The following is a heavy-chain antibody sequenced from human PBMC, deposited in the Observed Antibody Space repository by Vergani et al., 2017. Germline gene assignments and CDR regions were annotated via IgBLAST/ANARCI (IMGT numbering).Heavy chain of an antibody. D-gene: IGHD3-9*01. CDR2: ISYDGSNK. CDR1: RFTFSSYA. V-gene: IGHV3-30-3*01. CDR3: ARGDILTGYRDAFDI. J-gene: IGHJ3*02. Sequence: QVQLVESGGGVVQPGRSLRLSCAASRFTFSSYAMHWVRQAPGKGLEWVAVISYDGSNKYYADSVKGRFTISRDNSKNTLYLQMNSLRAEDTAVYYCARGDILTGYRDAFDIWGQGTMVTVSS.